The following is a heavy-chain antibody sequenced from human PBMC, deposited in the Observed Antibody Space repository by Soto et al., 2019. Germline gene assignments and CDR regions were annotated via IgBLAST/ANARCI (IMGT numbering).Heavy chain of an antibody. J-gene: IGHJ6*02. CDR3: ARFIYGSGSYRYYYGMDV. Sequence: QVQLQESGPGLVKPSQTLSLTCTVSGGSISSGGYFWSWIRQHPGKGLEWIGYIYYSGSTYYNPXXKGRLNIAVHXXKXQXXLKLSSVTAADTAVYYCARFIYGSGSYRYYYGMDVWGQGTTVTVSS. CDR1: GGSISSGGYF. V-gene: IGHV4-31*03. D-gene: IGHD3-10*01. CDR2: IYYSGST.